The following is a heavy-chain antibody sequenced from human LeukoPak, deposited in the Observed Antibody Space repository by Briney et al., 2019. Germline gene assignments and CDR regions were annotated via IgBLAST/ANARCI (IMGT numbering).Heavy chain of an antibody. D-gene: IGHD5-24*01. CDR3: AKDRIEMAIYAFDI. CDR1: GFTFDDYA. J-gene: IGHJ3*02. CDR2: ISWNSGSI. Sequence: RSLRLSCAASGFTFDDYAMHWVRQVPGKGLEGVSGISWNSGSIGYADSVKGRFTISRDNAKNSLYLQMNSLRAEDTALYYCAKDRIEMAIYAFDIWGQGTMVTVSS. V-gene: IGHV3-9*01.